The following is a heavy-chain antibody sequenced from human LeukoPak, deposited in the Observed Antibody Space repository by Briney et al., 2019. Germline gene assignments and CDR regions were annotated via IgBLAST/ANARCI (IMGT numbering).Heavy chain of an antibody. J-gene: IGHJ4*02. CDR2: IYNGGNTK. CDR3: ARVGYDSSGPQGL. CDR1: GFNFRGFG. Sequence: GGSLRLSCAASGFNFRGFGMHWVRQAPGKGPEWVAVIYNGGNTKYYGDSVKGRLTISRDNSKNTLYLQMDSLRPDDTAVYYCARVGYDSSGPQGLWGQGTLVTVSS. V-gene: IGHV3-30*03. D-gene: IGHD3-22*01.